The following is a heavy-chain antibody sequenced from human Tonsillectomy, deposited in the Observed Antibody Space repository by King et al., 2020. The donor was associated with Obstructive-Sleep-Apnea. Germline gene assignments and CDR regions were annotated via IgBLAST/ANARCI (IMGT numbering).Heavy chain of an antibody. Sequence: QLQESGPGLVKPSQTLSLTCTVSGGSISSDGDYWTWIRQHPGKGLEWIGYIHYGGSTYYKPSLKSRLTISVDTSKTQFSLKLRSVTAADTAVYYCAREISGSFNFDYWGQGTLVTVSS. D-gene: IGHD1-26*01. CDR3: AREISGSFNFDY. CDR2: IHYGGST. CDR1: GGSISSDGDY. V-gene: IGHV4-31*03. J-gene: IGHJ4*02.